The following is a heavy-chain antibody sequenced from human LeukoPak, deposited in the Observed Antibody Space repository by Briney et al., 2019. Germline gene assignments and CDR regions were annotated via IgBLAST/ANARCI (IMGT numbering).Heavy chain of an antibody. D-gene: IGHD2-2*01. CDR2: IYYSGST. J-gene: IGHJ4*02. CDR3: ARRKYCSSSSCFYYFDY. CDR1: GGSISSSSYY. V-gene: IGHV4-39*01. Sequence: SETLSLACTVSGGSISSSSYYWGWIRQPPGKGLEWIGSIYYSGSTYYNPSLKSRVTISVDTSKNQFSLKLSSVTAADTAVYYCARRKYCSSSSCFYYFDYWGQGTLVTGSS.